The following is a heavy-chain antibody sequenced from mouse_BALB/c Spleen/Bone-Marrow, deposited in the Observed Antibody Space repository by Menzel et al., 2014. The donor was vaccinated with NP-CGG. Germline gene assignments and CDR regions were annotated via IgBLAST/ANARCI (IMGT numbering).Heavy chain of an antibody. CDR3: TRQYGNYYAMDY. CDR1: GYTFTSYW. CDR2: IYPSDSYT. Sequence: VKLQESGAELVRPGASVKVSCKASGYTFTSYWINWVKQRPGQGLERIGNIYPSDSYTNYNQNFKDKATLTVDKSSSTAYMQLSSPTSEDSAVYYCTRQYGNYYAMDYWGQGTSVTVSS. J-gene: IGHJ4*01. D-gene: IGHD2-10*02. V-gene: IGHV1-69*02.